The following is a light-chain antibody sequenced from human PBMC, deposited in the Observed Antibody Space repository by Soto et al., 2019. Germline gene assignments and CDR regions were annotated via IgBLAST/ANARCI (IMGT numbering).Light chain of an antibody. V-gene: IGLV1-40*01. CDR1: SSNIGAGYD. J-gene: IGLJ1*01. Sequence: QSVLTQPPSVSGAPGQRVTISCTGSSSNIGAGYDVHWYQQLPGTAPNLLIYANNNRPSGVPDRFSGSKSGTSASLAITGLQAEDEADYYCQSYDSSLSAFFGTGTKVTVL. CDR2: ANN. CDR3: QSYDSSLSAF.